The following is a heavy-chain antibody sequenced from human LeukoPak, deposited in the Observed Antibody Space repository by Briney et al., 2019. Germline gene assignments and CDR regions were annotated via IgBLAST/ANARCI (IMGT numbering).Heavy chain of an antibody. J-gene: IGHJ6*03. D-gene: IGHD2-2*01. Sequence: SETLSLTCAVYGESFSVYFWTWIRQTPGKGLECIGKTDHSGSTNYNPSLKSRVTISVNTPKNQISLDLSSVTAADTAVYYCARGRYCNSTNCPYEGGYYYTDVWGKGTTVTVSS. CDR3: ARGRYCNSTNCPYEGGYYYTDV. CDR2: TDHSGST. CDR1: GESFSVYF. V-gene: IGHV4-34*01.